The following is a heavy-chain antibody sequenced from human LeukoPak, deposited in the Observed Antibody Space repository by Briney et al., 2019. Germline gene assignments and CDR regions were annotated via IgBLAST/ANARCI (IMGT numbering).Heavy chain of an antibody. Sequence: SETLSLTCTVSGGSLNSYYWNWIRQPPGKGLEWIGYIYYSGDTSYNPSLRSRVTISVDTSKNQFSLKLSSVTAADTAVYYCARGLITVANTGAFDIWGQGTMVTVSS. D-gene: IGHD5-12*01. V-gene: IGHV4-59*01. CDR2: IYYSGDT. CDR3: ARGLITVANTGAFDI. J-gene: IGHJ3*02. CDR1: GGSLNSYY.